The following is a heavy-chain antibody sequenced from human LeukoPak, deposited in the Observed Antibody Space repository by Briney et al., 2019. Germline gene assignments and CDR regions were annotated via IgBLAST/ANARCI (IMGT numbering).Heavy chain of an antibody. V-gene: IGHV3-7*01. J-gene: IGHJ4*02. CDR1: GFTFSNYL. CDR3: ARDTDGSLDY. Sequence: PGGSVTLLCAPCGFTFSNYLMSWVRQAPGKGLEWVANINQDGSEIYYGDSVKGRFTISRDNPKNSLYLQMNTLRADDTAIYYCARDTDGSLDYWGQGVLVTVAS. D-gene: IGHD1-26*01. CDR2: INQDGSEI.